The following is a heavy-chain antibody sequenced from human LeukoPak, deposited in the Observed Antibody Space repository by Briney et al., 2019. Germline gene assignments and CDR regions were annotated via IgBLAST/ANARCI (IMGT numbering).Heavy chain of an antibody. CDR3: ASNIVGATPWVYYYHMDV. CDR1: GFTFSDYA. Sequence: PGRSLRLSCAASGFTFSDYAIHWVRQTPGKGLEWVAVISYDGSNKYYSDSVKGRFTISRDNSKNTLYLQMNSLRAEDTAVYYCASNIVGATPWVYYYHMDVWGKGTTVTVSS. CDR2: ISYDGSNK. D-gene: IGHD1-26*01. J-gene: IGHJ6*03. V-gene: IGHV3-30*04.